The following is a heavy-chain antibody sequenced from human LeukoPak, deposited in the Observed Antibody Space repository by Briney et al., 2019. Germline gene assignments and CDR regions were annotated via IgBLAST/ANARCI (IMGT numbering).Heavy chain of an antibody. CDR1: GGSFSGYY. CDR3: ARASQGQQPYLVDY. J-gene: IGHJ4*02. V-gene: IGHV4-34*01. D-gene: IGHD6-13*01. CDR2: INHSGST. Sequence: SETLSLTCAVYGGSFSGYYWSWIRQPPGKGLEWIGEINHSGSTNYNPSLKSRVTISVDTSKNQFSLKLSSVTAADTAVYYCARASQGQQPYLVDYWGQGTLVTVSS.